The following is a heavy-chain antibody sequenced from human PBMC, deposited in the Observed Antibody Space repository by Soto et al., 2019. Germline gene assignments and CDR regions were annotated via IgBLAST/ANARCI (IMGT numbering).Heavy chain of an antibody. Sequence: PGGSLRLSCAASGLTFSSYSMNWVRQAPGKGLERVSSISSRSSNIYYADSVKGRFTISRDNAKNSLYLQMNSLRAEDTAVYYCASSTGDLGLVRMTIGAYFDYWGQGTLVTVSS. CDR1: GLTFSSYS. D-gene: IGHD3-9*01. J-gene: IGHJ4*02. V-gene: IGHV3-21*01. CDR2: ISSRSSNI. CDR3: ASSTGDLGLVRMTIGAYFDY.